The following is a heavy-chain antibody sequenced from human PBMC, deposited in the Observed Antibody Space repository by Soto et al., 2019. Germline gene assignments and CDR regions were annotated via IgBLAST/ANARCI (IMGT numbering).Heavy chain of an antibody. D-gene: IGHD3-22*01. Sequence: PSETLSLTCTVSGGSISSGGYYWSWIRQHPGKGLEWIGYIYYSGSTYYNPSLKGRVTISVDTSKNQFSLKLSSVTAADTAVYYCARWGAKSSDYEAYFDYWGQGTLVTAPQ. J-gene: IGHJ4*02. CDR1: GGSISSGGYY. V-gene: IGHV4-31*03. CDR3: ARWGAKSSDYEAYFDY. CDR2: IYYSGST.